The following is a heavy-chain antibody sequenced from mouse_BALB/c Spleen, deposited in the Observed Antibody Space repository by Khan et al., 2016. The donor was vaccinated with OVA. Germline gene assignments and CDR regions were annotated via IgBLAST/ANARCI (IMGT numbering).Heavy chain of an antibody. CDR1: GYTFKDYY. J-gene: IGHJ2*01. V-gene: IGHV14-1*02. CDR3: ARMARK. CDR2: IDTYNGNT. Sequence: VQLQQSGAELVKSGATVKMSCKASGYTFKDYYMHWLKQCPEKGLEWIGWIDTYNGNTKYDPKFQGKATIPADTSSNTAYLQLSSLTSEDTAVEYCARMARKWGQGTTLTVSS.